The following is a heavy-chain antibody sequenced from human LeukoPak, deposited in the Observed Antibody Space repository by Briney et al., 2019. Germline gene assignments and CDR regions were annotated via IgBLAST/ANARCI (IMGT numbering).Heavy chain of an antibody. CDR3: AKDRPNFHENSGHYYRRDGDS. CDR1: GFTFYMYA. J-gene: IGHJ5*01. D-gene: IGHD3-22*01. CDR2: MCGTAGCT. V-gene: IGHV3-23*01. Sequence: AGGSLTLSCQASGFTFYMYAMSWVRQAPGKGLEWVASMCGTAGCTFYPDSVKGRFNISRDNSKNVLYLRMNSLTAEDTAIYYCAKDRPNFHENSGHYYRRDGDSWGQGTLVTVSS.